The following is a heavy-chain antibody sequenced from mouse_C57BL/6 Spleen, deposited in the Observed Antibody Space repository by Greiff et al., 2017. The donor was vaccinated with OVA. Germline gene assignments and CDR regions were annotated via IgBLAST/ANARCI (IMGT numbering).Heavy chain of an antibody. CDR1: GFTFSDYG. J-gene: IGHJ2*01. V-gene: IGHV5-17*01. D-gene: IGHD1-1*01. CDR3: ARAPSYYYGSSPYFDY. CDR2: ISSGSSTI. Sequence: EVHLVESGGGLVKPGGSLKLSCAASGFTFSDYGMHWVRQAPEKGLEWVAYISSGSSTIYYADTVKGRFTISRDNAKNTLFLQMTSLRSEDTAMYYCARAPSYYYGSSPYFDYWGQGTTLTVSS.